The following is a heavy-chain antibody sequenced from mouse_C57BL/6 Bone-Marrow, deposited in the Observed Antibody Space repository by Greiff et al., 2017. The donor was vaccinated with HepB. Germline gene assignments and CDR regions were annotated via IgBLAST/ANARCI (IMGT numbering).Heavy chain of an antibody. D-gene: IGHD1-1*01. Sequence: EVHLVESGGGLVKPGGSLKLSCAASGFTFSSYAMSWVRQTPEKRLEWVATISDGGSYTYYPDNVKGRFTISRDNAKNNLYLQMSHLKSEDTAMYYCARVLRLAYWGQGTLVTVSA. J-gene: IGHJ3*01. V-gene: IGHV5-4*01. CDR1: GFTFSSYA. CDR3: ARVLRLAY. CDR2: ISDGGSYT.